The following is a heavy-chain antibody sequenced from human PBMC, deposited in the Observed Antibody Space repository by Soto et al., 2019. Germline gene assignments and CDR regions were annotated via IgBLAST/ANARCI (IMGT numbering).Heavy chain of an antibody. D-gene: IGHD3-9*01. CDR3: ARHGGYFDWLLQNGPYYYGMDV. J-gene: IGHJ6*02. V-gene: IGHV4-39*01. CDR2: IYYSGST. Sequence: KPSETLSLTCTVSGGSISSSSYYWGWIRQPPGKGLEWIGSIYYSGSTYYNPSLKSRVTISVDTSKNQFSLKLSSVTAADTAVYYCARHGGYFDWLLQNGPYYYGMDVWGQGTTVTVSS. CDR1: GGSISSSSYY.